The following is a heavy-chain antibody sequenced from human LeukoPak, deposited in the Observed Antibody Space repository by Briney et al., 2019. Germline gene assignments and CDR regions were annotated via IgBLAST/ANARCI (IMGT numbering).Heavy chain of an antibody. CDR3: ASVGEPGDY. CDR1: GFTFSSYA. CDR2: ISYDGTNK. J-gene: IGHJ4*02. V-gene: IGHV3-30*04. D-gene: IGHD1-26*01. Sequence: PGGSLRLSCVASGFTFSSYALHWVRQAPGKGLEWVAVISYDGTNKYYADSVRGRFTISRDNSKNTLYLQLSSLRADDTAVYYCASVGEPGDYWGQGTLVTVSS.